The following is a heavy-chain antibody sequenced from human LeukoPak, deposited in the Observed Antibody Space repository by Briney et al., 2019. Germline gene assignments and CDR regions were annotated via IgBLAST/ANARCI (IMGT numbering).Heavy chain of an antibody. CDR3: ARDQSRDSGYSD. Sequence: SETLSLTCTVSGGSITSSSNFWVWIRQAPGKGLEWVGNVHYSGDTYYNPSLKSRVTISVDTSKNQFSLKLSSVTAADTAVYYCARDQSRDSGYSDWGQGTLVTVSS. J-gene: IGHJ4*02. CDR2: VHYSGDT. D-gene: IGHD3-22*01. V-gene: IGHV4-39*07. CDR1: GGSITSSSNF.